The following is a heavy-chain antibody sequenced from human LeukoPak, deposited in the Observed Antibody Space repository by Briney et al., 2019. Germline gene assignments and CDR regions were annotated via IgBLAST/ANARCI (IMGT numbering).Heavy chain of an antibody. CDR3: ARVRPEQWLVREFDY. J-gene: IGHJ4*02. D-gene: IGHD6-19*01. CDR1: GGSISSGGYF. V-gene: IGHV4-30-2*01. CDR2: IYDSGSA. Sequence: SETLSLTCSVSGGSISSGGYFWSWIRQPPGKGLEWIGYIYDSGSANYNPSLKSRVTISEDRSKNQFSLRLSSVSAADTAVYYCARVRPEQWLVREFDYWGQGTLVTVSS.